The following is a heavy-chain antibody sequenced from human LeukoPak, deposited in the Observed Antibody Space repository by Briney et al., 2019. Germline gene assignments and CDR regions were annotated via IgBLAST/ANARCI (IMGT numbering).Heavy chain of an antibody. Sequence: GGSLRLSCAASGFTFSSYAMHWVRQAPGKGLEWVAFISYDGSNKYYADSVKGRFTISRDNSKNTLYLQMNSLRAEDTAVYYCARDPPNSILSGYYYGMDVWGQGTTVTVSS. V-gene: IGHV3-30-3*01. CDR2: ISYDGSNK. J-gene: IGHJ6*02. CDR1: GFTFSSYA. D-gene: IGHD5/OR15-5a*01. CDR3: ARDPPNSILSGYYYGMDV.